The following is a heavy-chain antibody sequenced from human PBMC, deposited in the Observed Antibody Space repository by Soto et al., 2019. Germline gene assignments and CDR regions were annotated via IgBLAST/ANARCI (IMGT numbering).Heavy chain of an antibody. CDR2: INHSGST. CDR3: ARRSSGWSKGDY. D-gene: IGHD6-19*01. Sequence: SETLSLTCAVYCGSFSGYYWSWIRQPPGKGLEWIGEINHSGSTNYNPSLKSRVTISVDTSENPFSLKLSSVAAADTAVYYCARRSSGWSKGDYWGQGTLVTVSS. V-gene: IGHV4-34*01. CDR1: CGSFSGYY. J-gene: IGHJ4*02.